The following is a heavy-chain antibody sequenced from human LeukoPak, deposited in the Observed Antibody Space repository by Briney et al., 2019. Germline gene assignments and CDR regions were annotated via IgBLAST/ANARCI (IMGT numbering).Heavy chain of an antibody. CDR2: TIPMFGSA. Sequence: GSSVKVSCKASGDIFNSYSISWVRQAPGEGLEWVGDTIPMFGSANYAEKLQGRVTITTDHSTSTAFLEVSSLSSEDTAVYYCARVGRSRGALPNPNHYLDVWGKGTTVIVSS. J-gene: IGHJ6*03. CDR3: ARVGRSRGALPNPNHYLDV. D-gene: IGHD1-26*01. CDR1: GDIFNSYS. V-gene: IGHV1-69*05.